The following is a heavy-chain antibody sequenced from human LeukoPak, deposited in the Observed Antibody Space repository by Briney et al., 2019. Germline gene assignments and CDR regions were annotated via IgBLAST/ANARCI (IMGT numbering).Heavy chain of an antibody. CDR3: ARMGCSGGSCYLDY. Sequence: PGGSLRLSCAASGFTFSDHYMDWVRRAPGKGLEWVGRTRNKAHSYTTEYAASVKGRFTISRDDSKNSLYLQMDSLKTEDTAVYYCARMGCSGGSCYLDYWGQGTLVTVSS. D-gene: IGHD2-15*01. J-gene: IGHJ4*02. CDR2: TRNKAHSYTT. V-gene: IGHV3-72*01. CDR1: GFTFSDHY.